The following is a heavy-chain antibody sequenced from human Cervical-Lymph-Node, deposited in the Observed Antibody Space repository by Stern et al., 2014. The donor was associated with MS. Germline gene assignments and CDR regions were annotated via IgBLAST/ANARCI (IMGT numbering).Heavy chain of an antibody. D-gene: IGHD2-8*01. CDR1: GFIFSNYG. V-gene: IGHV3-33*01. Sequence: QVQLVESGGGVVQPGRSLRVSCVASGFIFSNYGMHWVRQAPGKGLEWVAIVWRDGSQTYYGDSVKGRFIISRDNSKDTLYLQMNNLRVEDTAVYYCTRDPIYYSDTNGEDALDIWGQGTMVTVSS. CDR3: TRDPIYYSDTNGEDALDI. CDR2: VWRDGSQT. J-gene: IGHJ3*02.